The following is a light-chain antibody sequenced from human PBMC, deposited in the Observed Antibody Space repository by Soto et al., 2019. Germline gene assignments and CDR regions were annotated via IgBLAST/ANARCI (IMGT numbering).Light chain of an antibody. Sequence: EIVLTQSPATLSLSPGESATLSCRASQSISTYLAWHQQKPGQAPRLLIYDASNRATGIPGRFSGSGSGTDLTLTISSLEPEDFAVYYCQQRSVGVTFGQGTRLEIK. J-gene: IGKJ5*01. V-gene: IGKV3-11*01. CDR1: QSISTY. CDR2: DAS. CDR3: QQRSVGVT.